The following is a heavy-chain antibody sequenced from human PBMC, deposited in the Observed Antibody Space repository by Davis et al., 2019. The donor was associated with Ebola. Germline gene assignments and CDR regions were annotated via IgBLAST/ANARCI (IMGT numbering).Heavy chain of an antibody. CDR1: GFTFSSYA. CDR2: ISGSGGST. J-gene: IGHJ6*02. D-gene: IGHD3-3*01. CDR3: ARNYDFWSGLVSYGMDV. V-gene: IGHV3-23*01. Sequence: GESLKISCAASGFTFSSYAMSWVRQAPGKGLEWVSAISGSGGSTYYADSVKGRFTISRDNSKNTLYLQMNSLRAEDTAVYYCARNYDFWSGLVSYGMDVWGQGTTVTVSS.